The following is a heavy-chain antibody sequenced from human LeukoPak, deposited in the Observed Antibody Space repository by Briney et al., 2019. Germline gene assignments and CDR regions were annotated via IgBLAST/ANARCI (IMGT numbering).Heavy chain of an antibody. CDR2: IYSGGST. J-gene: IGHJ2*01. Sequence: GGSLRLSCAASGFTVSSNYMSWVRQAPGKGLEWVSVIYSGGSTYYADSVKGRFTISRDNSKNTLYLQMNSLRAEDTAVYYCAREGRFHDSSGCSVNWYFDLWGRGTLVTVSS. CDR1: GFTVSSNY. V-gene: IGHV3-53*01. D-gene: IGHD3-22*01. CDR3: AREGRFHDSSGCSVNWYFDL.